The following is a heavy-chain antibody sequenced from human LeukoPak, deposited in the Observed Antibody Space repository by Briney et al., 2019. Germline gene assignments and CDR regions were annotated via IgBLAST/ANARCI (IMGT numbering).Heavy chain of an antibody. CDR1: GFTFSSYA. J-gene: IGHJ3*02. D-gene: IGHD3-22*01. Sequence: GGSLRLSCAASGFTFSSYAMHWVRQAPGKGLEWVAVISYDGSNKYYADSVKGRFTISRDNSKNTLYLQMNSLRAEDTAVYYCARQHLGYYYDSSGYQPIFDIWGQGTMVTVSS. CDR3: ARQHLGYYYDSSGYQPIFDI. CDR2: ISYDGSNK. V-gene: IGHV3-30-3*01.